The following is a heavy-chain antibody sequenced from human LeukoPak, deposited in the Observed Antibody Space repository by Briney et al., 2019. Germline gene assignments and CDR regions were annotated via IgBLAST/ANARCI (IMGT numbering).Heavy chain of an antibody. J-gene: IGHJ6*03. Sequence: SVKVSCKASGGTFSSYAISWVRQAPGQGLEWMAGIIPIFGTANYAQKFQGRVTITADESTSTAYMELSSLRSEDTAVYYCARVYCSSTSCRHYYYYYYYMDVWGKGTTVTVSS. CDR3: ARVYCSSTSCRHYYYYYYYMDV. V-gene: IGHV1-69*01. CDR2: IIPIFGTA. CDR1: GGTFSSYA. D-gene: IGHD2-2*01.